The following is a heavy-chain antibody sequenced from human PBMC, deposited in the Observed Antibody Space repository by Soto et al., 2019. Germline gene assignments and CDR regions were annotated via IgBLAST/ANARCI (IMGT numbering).Heavy chain of an antibody. D-gene: IGHD3-3*01. J-gene: IGHJ5*02. CDR3: ARDRGMVFGVVIQPGWFDP. CDR1: GYTFTGYY. CDR2: INPNSGGT. V-gene: IGHV1-2*04. Sequence: ASVKVSCKASGYTFTGYYMHWVRQAPGQGLEWMGWINPNSGGTNYAQKFQGWVTMTRDTSISTAYMELSRLRSDDTAVYYCARDRGMVFGVVIQPGWFDPWGQGTLVTVSS.